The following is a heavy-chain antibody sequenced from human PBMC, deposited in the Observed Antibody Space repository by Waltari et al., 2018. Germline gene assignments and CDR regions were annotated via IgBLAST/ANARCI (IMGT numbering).Heavy chain of an antibody. J-gene: IGHJ4*02. CDR1: GDSISSHY. Sequence: QVQLQESGPRLVKPSETLSLTCSVSGDSISSHYWSWIRQSPGKGLEWLGYTYHNGATNYNPSLERRVTILGDTSMNQFSLRLSSVTTADTAVYYCARGRSAGGFFTFDSWGQGALVTVSS. D-gene: IGHD3-3*01. CDR2: TYHNGAT. CDR3: ARGRSAGGFFTFDS. V-gene: IGHV4-59*11.